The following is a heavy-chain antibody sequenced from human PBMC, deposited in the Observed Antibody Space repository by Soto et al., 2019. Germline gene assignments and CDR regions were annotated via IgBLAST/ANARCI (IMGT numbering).Heavy chain of an antibody. V-gene: IGHV1-3*01. D-gene: IGHD1-26*01. CDR1: GYTFTSYA. CDR3: ARDREASGLPDLIDY. CDR2: INAGNGNT. J-gene: IGHJ4*01. Sequence: ASVKVSCKASGYTFTSYAMHWVRQAPGQRLEWMGWINAGNGNTKYSQKFQGRVTITRGTSASTAYMELRSLRSDDTAVYYCARDREASGLPDLIDYWGQGTLVTVSS.